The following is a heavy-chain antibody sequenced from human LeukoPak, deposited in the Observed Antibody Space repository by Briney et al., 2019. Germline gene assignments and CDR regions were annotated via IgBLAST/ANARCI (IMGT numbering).Heavy chain of an antibody. D-gene: IGHD4-23*01. CDR3: ATLTGGDDAFDI. V-gene: IGHV4-34*01. Sequence: SETLSLTCTVSGGSISSYYWSWIRQPPGKGLEWTGEINHSGSTNYNPSLKSRVTISVDTSKNQFSLKLSSVTAADTAVYYCATLTGGDDAFDIWGQGTMVTVSS. J-gene: IGHJ3*02. CDR2: INHSGST. CDR1: GGSISSYY.